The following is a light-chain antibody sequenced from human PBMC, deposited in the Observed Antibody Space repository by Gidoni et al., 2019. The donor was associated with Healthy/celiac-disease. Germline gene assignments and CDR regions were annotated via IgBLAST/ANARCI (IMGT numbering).Light chain of an antibody. CDR2: DAS. CDR1: QSVSSY. V-gene: IGKV3-11*01. Sequence: EIVLTQSPATLSLSPGDTATLSCRASQSVSSYLAWYQQKPGQAPRLLIYDASNRATGIPARFSGSGSGTDFTLTISSLEPEDFAVYYCQQRSNWPPEVTFXGXTKVEIK. CDR3: QQRSNWPPEVT. J-gene: IGKJ4*01.